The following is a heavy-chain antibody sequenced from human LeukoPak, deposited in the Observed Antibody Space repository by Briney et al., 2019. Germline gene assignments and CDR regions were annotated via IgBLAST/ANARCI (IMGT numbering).Heavy chain of an antibody. CDR2: INHSGST. D-gene: IGHD3-16*02. V-gene: IGHV4-34*01. CDR1: GGSFSGYY. CDR3: ARGPYDYVWGSYRLSYFDY. J-gene: IGHJ4*02. Sequence: SETLSLTCAVYGGSFSGYYWSWIRQPSGKGLEWIGEINHSGSTNYNPSLKSRVTISVDTSKNQFSLKLSSVTAADTAVYYCARGPYDYVWGSYRLSYFDYWGQGTLVTVSS.